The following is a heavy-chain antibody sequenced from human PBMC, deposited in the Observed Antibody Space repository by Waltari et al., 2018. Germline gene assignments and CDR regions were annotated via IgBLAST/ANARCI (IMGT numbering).Heavy chain of an antibody. CDR1: GFTFSSYG. CDR3: AKGHSSGWYSAPFDY. D-gene: IGHD6-19*01. V-gene: IGHV3-30*18. Sequence: QVQLVESGGGVVQPGRSLRLSCAASGFTFSSYGMHWVRQAPGKGLEWVAVIWYDGSNKYYADSVKGRFTISRDNSKNTLYLQMNSLRAEDTDMYYCAKGHSSGWYSAPFDYWGQGTLVTVSS. J-gene: IGHJ4*02. CDR2: IWYDGSNK.